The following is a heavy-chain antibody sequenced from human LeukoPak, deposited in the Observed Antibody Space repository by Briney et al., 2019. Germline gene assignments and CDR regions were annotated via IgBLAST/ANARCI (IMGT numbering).Heavy chain of an antibody. CDR3: ARAAYYYDSSGELDY. J-gene: IGHJ4*02. CDR1: GGTFSSYA. Sequence: ASVKVSCKASGGTFSSYAISWVRQAPGQRLEWMGWINAGNGNTKYSQKFQGRVTITRDTSASTAYMELSSLRSEDTAVYYCARAAYYYDSSGELDYWGQGTLVTVSS. D-gene: IGHD3-22*01. CDR2: INAGNGNT. V-gene: IGHV1-3*01.